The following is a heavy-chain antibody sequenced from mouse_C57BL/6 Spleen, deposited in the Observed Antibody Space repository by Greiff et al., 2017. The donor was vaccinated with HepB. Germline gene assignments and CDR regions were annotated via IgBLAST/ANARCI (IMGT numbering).Heavy chain of an antibody. D-gene: IGHD3-3*01. V-gene: IGHV5-17*01. Sequence: EVKLVESGGGLVKPGGSLKLSCAASGFTFSDYGMHWVRQAPEKGLEWVAYISSGRSTIYYADTVKGRFTISRDNAKNTLFLQMTSLRSEDTAMYYCARGLVSLFAYWGQGTLVTVSA. CDR1: GFTFSDYG. CDR3: ARGLVSLFAY. J-gene: IGHJ3*01. CDR2: ISSGRSTI.